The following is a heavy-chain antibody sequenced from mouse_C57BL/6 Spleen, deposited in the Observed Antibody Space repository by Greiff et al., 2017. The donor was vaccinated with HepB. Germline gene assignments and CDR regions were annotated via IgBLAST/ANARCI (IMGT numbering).Heavy chain of an antibody. CDR2: IWSGGST. Sequence: QVQLKESGPGLVQPSQSLSITCTVSGFSLTSYGVHWVRQSPGKGLEWLGVIWSGGSTDYNAAFISRLSISKDNSKSQVFFKMNSLQADDTAIYYCARPYGNYTFRFAYWGQGTLVTVSA. CDR3: ARPYGNYTFRFAY. D-gene: IGHD2-1*01. V-gene: IGHV2-2*01. J-gene: IGHJ3*01. CDR1: GFSLTSYG.